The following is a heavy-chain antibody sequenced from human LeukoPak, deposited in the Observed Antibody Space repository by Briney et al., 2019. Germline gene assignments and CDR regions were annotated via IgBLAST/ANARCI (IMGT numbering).Heavy chain of an antibody. CDR3: ARPTSKLGSFDY. CDR2: MYYSGST. D-gene: IGHD2/OR15-2a*01. CDR1: GGSISSSSYY. J-gene: IGHJ4*02. V-gene: IGHV4-39*01. Sequence: PSETLSLTCTVSGGSISSSSYYWGWIRQPPGKGLEWIGSMYYSGSTYYNPSLKSRVTISVDTSKNQFSLKLSSVTAADTAVYYCARPTSKLGSFDYWGQGTLVTVSS.